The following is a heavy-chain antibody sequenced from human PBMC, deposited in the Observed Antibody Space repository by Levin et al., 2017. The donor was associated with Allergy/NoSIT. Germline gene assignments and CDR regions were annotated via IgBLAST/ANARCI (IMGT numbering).Heavy chain of an antibody. Sequence: GESLKISCAASGFTFSSFAMHWVRQAPGKGLEWVAVISYDGSNKYYADSVKGRFTISRDNSKNTLYLQMNSLRTEDTAVYYCARGYFDWFRVSDYWGQGTLVTVSS. J-gene: IGHJ4*02. CDR1: GFTFSSFA. CDR2: ISYDGSNK. D-gene: IGHD3-9*01. CDR3: ARGYFDWFRVSDY. V-gene: IGHV3-30-3*01.